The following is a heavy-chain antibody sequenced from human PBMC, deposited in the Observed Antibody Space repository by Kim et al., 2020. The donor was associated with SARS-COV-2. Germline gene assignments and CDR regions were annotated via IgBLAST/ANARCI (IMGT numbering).Heavy chain of an antibody. D-gene: IGHD1-1*01. Sequence: GGSLRLSCAASGFTFSSYAMHWVRQAPGKGLEWVAVISYDGSNKYYADSVKGRFTISRDNSKNTLYLQMNSLRAEDTAVYYCARVDERRYYYYGMDVWG. J-gene: IGHJ6*02. CDR3: ARVDERRYYYYGMDV. V-gene: IGHV3-30-3*01. CDR1: GFTFSSYA. CDR2: ISYDGSNK.